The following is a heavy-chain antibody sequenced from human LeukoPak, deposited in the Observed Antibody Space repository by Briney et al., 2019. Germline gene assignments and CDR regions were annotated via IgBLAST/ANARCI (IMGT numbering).Heavy chain of an antibody. Sequence: ASVKVSCKASGYTFTSYAMNWVRQAPGQGLEWMGWISAYNGNKNYAQKLQGRVTMTTDTSTRTAYMELRSLRSDDTAVYYCARVVYDSSGYFNWFDPWGQGTLVTVSS. J-gene: IGHJ5*02. D-gene: IGHD3-22*01. V-gene: IGHV1-18*01. CDR1: GYTFTSYA. CDR2: ISAYNGNK. CDR3: ARVVYDSSGYFNWFDP.